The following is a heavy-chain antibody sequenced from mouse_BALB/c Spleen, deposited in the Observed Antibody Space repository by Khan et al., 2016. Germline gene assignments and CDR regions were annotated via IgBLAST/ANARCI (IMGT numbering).Heavy chain of an antibody. CDR2: ISYSGST. CDR3: ARGITTAPYAMDY. Sequence: EVQLQESGPSLMKPSQTLSLTCSVTGDSITSGYWNWIRKFPGNKLEYMGYISYSGSTYYNPSLKSRISITRDTSKNQYYLQLNSVTTEDTATYYCARGITTAPYAMDYWGQGTSVTVSS. V-gene: IGHV3-8*02. J-gene: IGHJ4*01. D-gene: IGHD1-2*01. CDR1: GDSITSGY.